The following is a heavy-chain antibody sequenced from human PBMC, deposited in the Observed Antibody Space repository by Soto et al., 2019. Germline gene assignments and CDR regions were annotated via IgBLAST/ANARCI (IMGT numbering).Heavy chain of an antibody. J-gene: IGHJ5*02. CDR1: GGTFSSYA. Sequence: ASVKVSCKASGGTFSSYAISWVRQAPGQGLEWMGGIIPIFGTANYAQKFQGRVTITADESTSTAYMELSSLRSEDTAVYYCARPNYDSSSAFFDPWGQGTLVTVSS. CDR2: IIPIFGTA. CDR3: ARPNYDSSSAFFDP. V-gene: IGHV1-69*13. D-gene: IGHD3-22*01.